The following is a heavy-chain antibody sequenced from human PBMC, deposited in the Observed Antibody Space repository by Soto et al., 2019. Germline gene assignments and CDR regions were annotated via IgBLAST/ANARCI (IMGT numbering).Heavy chain of an antibody. J-gene: IGHJ5*02. CDR3: AKDRRGFSYGPIDP. D-gene: IGHD5-18*01. CDR1: GFTFDDYT. CDR2: INWDGGST. V-gene: IGHV3-43*01. Sequence: GGSLRLSCAASGFTFDDYTIHWVRQAPGKGLEWVSLINWDGGSTYYADSVKGRFTISRDNSKNSLYLQMNSLRAEDTALYYCAKDRRGFSYGPIDPWGQGTLVTVS.